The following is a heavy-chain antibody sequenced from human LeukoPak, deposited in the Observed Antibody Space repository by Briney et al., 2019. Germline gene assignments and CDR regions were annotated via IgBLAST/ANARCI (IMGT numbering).Heavy chain of an antibody. CDR1: GFTFSTYW. J-gene: IGHJ5*02. V-gene: IGHV3-7*01. CDR3: ARAVAGTNWFDP. Sequence: GGSLRLSCAASGFTFSTYWMSWVRQTPGKGLEWVAHIKQEGSEKYYVDSVKGRFTISRDNSKNTLHLQMNSLRAEDTAVYYCARAVAGTNWFDPWGQGTLVTVSS. CDR2: IKQEGSEK. D-gene: IGHD6-19*01.